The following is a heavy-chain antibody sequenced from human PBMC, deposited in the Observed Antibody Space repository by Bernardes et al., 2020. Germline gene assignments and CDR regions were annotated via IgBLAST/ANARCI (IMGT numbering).Heavy chain of an antibody. CDR2: ISGSGGST. J-gene: IGHJ4*02. Sequence: LRLSCAASGFTFSSYAMSWVRQAPGKGLEWVSAISGSGGSTYYADSVKGRFTISRDNSKNTLYLQMNSLRAEDTAVYYCAKGVAVAGTNFDYWGQGTLVTVSS. D-gene: IGHD6-19*01. CDR1: GFTFSSYA. CDR3: AKGVAVAGTNFDY. V-gene: IGHV3-23*01.